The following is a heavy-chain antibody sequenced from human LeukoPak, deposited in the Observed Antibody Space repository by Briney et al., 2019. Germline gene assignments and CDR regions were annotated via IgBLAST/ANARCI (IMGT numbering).Heavy chain of an antibody. V-gene: IGHV1-46*01. CDR1: GYTFTSYY. CDR3: ARRVLLYDILTADSRYYYYYMDV. D-gene: IGHD3-9*01. Sequence: ASVKVSCKASGYTFTSYYMHWVRQAPGQGLEWMGIINPSGGSTSYAQKFQGRVTMTRDMSTSTVYMELSSLRSEDTAVCYCARRVLLYDILTADSRYYYYYMDVWGRGTTVTISS. CDR2: INPSGGST. J-gene: IGHJ6*03.